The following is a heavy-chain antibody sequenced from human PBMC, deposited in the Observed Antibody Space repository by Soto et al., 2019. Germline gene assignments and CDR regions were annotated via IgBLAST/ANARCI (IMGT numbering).Heavy chain of an antibody. J-gene: IGHJ4*01. CDR2: ISYDGSNT. Sequence: GGSLRLSCAASGFTFSTYAMHWVRQAPGKGLEWVAVISYDGSNTYYADSVKGRFTISRDKSKNTLYLQMNSLRTEDTAVYYCARPYFYDSSGSDYYFDYWGQRTLVTVSS. CDR1: GFTFSTYA. CDR3: ARPYFYDSSGSDYYFDY. V-gene: IGHV3-30-3*01. D-gene: IGHD3-22*01.